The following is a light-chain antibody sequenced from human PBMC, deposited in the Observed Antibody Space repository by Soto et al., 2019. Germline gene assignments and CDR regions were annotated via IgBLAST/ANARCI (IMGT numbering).Light chain of an antibody. Sequence: QSALTQPRSVSGSPGQSVTLSCTATSSDVGGYNHISWYQHHPGKAPKLMIYDVSNRPSGVPDRFSGSKSGSTVSLTISGLQAEDEADYYCCLSAGSNTWVFGGGTKLTVL. V-gene: IGLV2-11*01. CDR2: DVS. CDR3: CLSAGSNTWV. CDR1: SSDVGGYNH. J-gene: IGLJ3*02.